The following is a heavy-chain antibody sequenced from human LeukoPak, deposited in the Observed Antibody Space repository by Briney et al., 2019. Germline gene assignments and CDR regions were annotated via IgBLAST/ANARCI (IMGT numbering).Heavy chain of an antibody. Sequence: PSETLSLTCTVSGGSINTYYWSWVRQPAGKGLEWVGRVYASGTTTYNPSLKRGVTMSVDTSKNQFSLDLSSVTAADTAVYYCTRDLYYYESRRDPFDIWGPGTMVTVSS. V-gene: IGHV4-4*07. CDR2: VYASGTT. CDR3: TRDLYYYESRRDPFDI. J-gene: IGHJ3*02. D-gene: IGHD3-22*01. CDR1: GGSINTYY.